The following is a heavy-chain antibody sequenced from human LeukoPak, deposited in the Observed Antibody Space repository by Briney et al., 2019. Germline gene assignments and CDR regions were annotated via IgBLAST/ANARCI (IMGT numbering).Heavy chain of an antibody. D-gene: IGHD3-3*01. CDR1: GYTFTSYY. CDR2: INPSGGST. J-gene: IGHJ6*02. Sequence: ASVKVSCKASGYTFTSYYMHWVRQAPGQGLEWMGIINPSGGSTSYAQKFQGRVTMTRGTSTSTVYMELSSLRSEDTAVYYCARAPGDDFWSGPYYYYGMDVWGQGTTVTVSS. CDR3: ARAPGDDFWSGPYYYYGMDV. V-gene: IGHV1-46*01.